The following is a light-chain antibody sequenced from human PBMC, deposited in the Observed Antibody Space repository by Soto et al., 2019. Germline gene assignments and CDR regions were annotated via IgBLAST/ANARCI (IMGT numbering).Light chain of an antibody. CDR3: SSYAGSTTDYV. V-gene: IGLV2-8*01. CDR2: EVS. J-gene: IGLJ1*01. CDR1: SSDVGGYKY. Sequence: QLVLTQPPSASGSPGQSVTISCTGTSSDVGGYKYVSWYQQHPGKVPKLMIYEVSKRPSGVPDRFSGSKSGNTASLTVSGLQAEDEDDDYCSSYAGSTTDYVFGTGTKLTVL.